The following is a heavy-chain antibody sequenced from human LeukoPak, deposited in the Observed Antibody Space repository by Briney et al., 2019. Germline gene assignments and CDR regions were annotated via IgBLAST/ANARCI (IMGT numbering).Heavy chain of an antibody. CDR2: INTYTGNP. D-gene: IGHD3-22*01. J-gene: IGHJ4*02. CDR1: GYTFTSYA. Sequence: ASVKVSCKASGYTFTSYAMNWVRQAPGQGLEWMGWINTYTGNPTYAQGFTGRFVFSLDTSVSTAYLQISSLKAEDTAVYYCTRWDYDSSGYALYYFDYWGQGTLVTVSS. CDR3: TRWDYDSSGYALYYFDY. V-gene: IGHV7-4-1*02.